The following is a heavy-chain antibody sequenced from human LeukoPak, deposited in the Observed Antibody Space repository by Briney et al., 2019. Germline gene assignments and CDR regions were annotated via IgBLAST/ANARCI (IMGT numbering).Heavy chain of an antibody. Sequence: EASVKVSCKASGYTFIGHYIRWVRRAPGQGLEWMGWMNPDSGGTNYAQKFQDRVTMNRDTSITTAYMELSRLTSDDTAIYYCARIMEYYDFTPRGFDIWGQGTMVAVSS. D-gene: IGHD3/OR15-3a*01. CDR3: ARIMEYYDFTPRGFDI. J-gene: IGHJ3*02. CDR1: GYTFIGHY. V-gene: IGHV1-2*02. CDR2: MNPDSGGT.